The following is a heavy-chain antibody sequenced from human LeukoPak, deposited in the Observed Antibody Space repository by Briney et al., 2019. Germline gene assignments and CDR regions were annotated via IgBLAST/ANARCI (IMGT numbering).Heavy chain of an antibody. J-gene: IGHJ5*01. V-gene: IGHV3-30*04. CDR3: ATIGRGCSSSTGACWFDS. CDR1: GFTFSTYA. Sequence: GGSLRLSCAASGFTFSTYARHWLRQAPGKGLEWVAVMSHDGSNKYYVDSVKGRFTISRDNSNNTLYLQMNSLRAEDTAVYYCATIGRGCSSSTGACWFDSWGQGTLVTVSS. CDR2: MSHDGSNK. D-gene: IGHD6-13*01.